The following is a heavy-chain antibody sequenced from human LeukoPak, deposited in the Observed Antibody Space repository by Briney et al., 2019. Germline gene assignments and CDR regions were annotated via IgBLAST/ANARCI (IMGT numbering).Heavy chain of an antibody. V-gene: IGHV1-69*01. CDR2: IIPIFGTA. Sequence: ASAKVSCKASGGTFSSFAISWVRQAPGQGPEWIGGIIPIFGTANYAQKFQGRVTITADESTSTAYMELSSLRSEDTAVYYCASPGYGDYYYYYMDVWGKGTTVTISS. D-gene: IGHD4-17*01. CDR1: GGTFSSFA. J-gene: IGHJ6*03. CDR3: ASPGYGDYYYYYMDV.